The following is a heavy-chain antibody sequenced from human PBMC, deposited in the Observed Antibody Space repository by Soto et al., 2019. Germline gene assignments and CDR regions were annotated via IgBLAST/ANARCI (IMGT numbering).Heavy chain of an antibody. CDR3: AREVVAGVTIDY. J-gene: IGHJ4*02. CDR2: IYYSGST. V-gene: IGHV4-61*01. CDR1: GGSVSSGSYY. Sequence: PSETLSLTCTVSGGSVSSGSYYWSWIRQPPGKGLEWIGYIYYSGSTNYNPSLKSRVTISVDTSKNQFSLKLSSVTAADTAVYYCAREVVAGVTIDYWGQGTLVTVSS. D-gene: IGHD6-19*01.